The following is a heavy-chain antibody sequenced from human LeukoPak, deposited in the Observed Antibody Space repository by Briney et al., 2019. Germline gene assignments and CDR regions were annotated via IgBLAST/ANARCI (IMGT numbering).Heavy chain of an antibody. D-gene: IGHD6-13*01. CDR2: ISSSSSYI. CDR1: GFTFSSYS. CDR3: ARGIAAAGRCGVDC. V-gene: IGHV3-21*01. J-gene: IGHJ4*02. Sequence: GGSLRLSCAASGFTFSSYSMNWVRQAPGKGLEWVSSISSSSSYIYYADSVKGRFAISRDNAKNSLYLQMNSLRAEDTAVYYCARGIAAAGRCGVDCWGQGTLVTVSS.